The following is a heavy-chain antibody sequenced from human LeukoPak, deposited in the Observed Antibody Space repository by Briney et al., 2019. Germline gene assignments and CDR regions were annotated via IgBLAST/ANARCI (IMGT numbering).Heavy chain of an antibody. V-gene: IGHV4-59*01. CDR2: IYYSGST. CDR1: GGSFSGYY. Sequence: SETLSLTCAVYGGSFSGYYWSWIRQPPGKGLEWIGYIYYSGSTNYNPSLKSRVTISVDTSKNQFSLKLSSVTAADTAVYYCARYVVVTAYFDYWGQGTLVTVSS. CDR3: ARYVVVTAYFDY. D-gene: IGHD2-21*02. J-gene: IGHJ4*02.